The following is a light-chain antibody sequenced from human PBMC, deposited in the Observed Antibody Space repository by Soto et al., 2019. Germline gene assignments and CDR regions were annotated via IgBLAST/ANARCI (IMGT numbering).Light chain of an antibody. CDR1: SGHSNYA. V-gene: IGLV4-69*01. Sequence: QPVLTQSPSASASLGASVQLTCTLSSGHSNYAIAWHQQQPEKGPRYLMKVNRDGSYNKGDGIPDRFSGSSSGAERYLIISSLQSEDEADFYCQTWGTGVNVVFGGGTKLTVL. CDR2: VNRDGSY. CDR3: QTWGTGVNVV. J-gene: IGLJ2*01.